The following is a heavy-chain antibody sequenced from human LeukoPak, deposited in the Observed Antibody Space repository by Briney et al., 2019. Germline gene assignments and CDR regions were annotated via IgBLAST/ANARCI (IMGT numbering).Heavy chain of an antibody. V-gene: IGHV3-48*02. Sequence: GGFLRLSCAASGFTFSSFTMNWARQVPGKELEWISYISLGNSTMFYADSVKGRFTISRNNAKNSLYLQMNSLRDDDTAVYYCARVGNGRSWDYWGQGTLVSVSS. J-gene: IGHJ4*02. CDR2: ISLGNSTM. D-gene: IGHD2-15*01. CDR3: ARVGNGRSWDY. CDR1: GFTFSSFT.